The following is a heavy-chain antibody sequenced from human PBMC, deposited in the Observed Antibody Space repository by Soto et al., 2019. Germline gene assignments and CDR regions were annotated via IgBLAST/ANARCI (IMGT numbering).Heavy chain of an antibody. V-gene: IGHV1-69*12. J-gene: IGHJ4*02. Sequence: QVQLVQSGAEVKKPGSSVKVSCKASGGTFSSYAISWVRQAPGQGLEWMGGIIPIFGTANYAQKFQGRVTSXXDXSXXTAYMELSSLRSEDTAVYYCARSTTGTTLGWYFDYWGQGTLVTVSS. D-gene: IGHD1-1*01. CDR2: IIPIFGTA. CDR3: ARSTTGTTLGWYFDY. CDR1: GGTFSSYA.